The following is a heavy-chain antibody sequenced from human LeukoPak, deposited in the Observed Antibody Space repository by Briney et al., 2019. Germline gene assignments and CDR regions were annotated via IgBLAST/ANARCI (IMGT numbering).Heavy chain of an antibody. V-gene: IGHV4-59*01. J-gene: IGHJ4*02. Sequence: SETPSLTCTVSGGSISSYYWSWIRQPPGKGLEWIGYIYYSGSTNYNPSLKSRVTISVDTSKNQFSLKLSSVTAADTAVYYCARDSCGGDCSFDYWGQGTLVTVSS. CDR2: IYYSGST. CDR1: GGSISSYY. D-gene: IGHD2-21*02. CDR3: ARDSCGGDCSFDY.